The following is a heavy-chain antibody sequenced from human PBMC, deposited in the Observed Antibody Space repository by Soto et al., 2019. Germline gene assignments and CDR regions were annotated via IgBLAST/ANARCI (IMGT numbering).Heavy chain of an antibody. CDR2: ISTTGRTI. D-gene: IGHD6-6*01. CDR1: GFTFSDNY. CDR3: ASGSIAARGAYYFDF. J-gene: IGHJ4*02. V-gene: IGHV3-11*01. Sequence: QVQLVESGGGLVKPGGSLRLSCAASGFTFSDNYMSWIRQAPGKGLEWVSYISTTGRTIYYADSVKGRFTISRENAKNSLYLQMNGLRAEDTDVDYGASGSIAARGAYYFDFWGQGTLVTVSS.